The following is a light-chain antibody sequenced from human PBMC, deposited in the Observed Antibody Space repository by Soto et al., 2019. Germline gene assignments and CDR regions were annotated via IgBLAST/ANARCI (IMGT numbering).Light chain of an antibody. Sequence: DIQMTQSPSSLSASVGDRVTITCRASQDIRNELGWFQQKPGKAPKRLIYIASSLQSGVPSRFSGSGSGTEFTLTISSLHPEDYATYYCLQHNDSPPTFGQGTKVEI. CDR2: IAS. CDR1: QDIRNE. CDR3: LQHNDSPPT. J-gene: IGKJ1*01. V-gene: IGKV1-17*01.